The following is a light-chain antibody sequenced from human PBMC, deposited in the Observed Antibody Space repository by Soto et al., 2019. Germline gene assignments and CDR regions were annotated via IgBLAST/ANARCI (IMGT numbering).Light chain of an antibody. Sequence: QSVLTQPPSASGTPGQRVTISCSGGSSNIGTNAVNWYQQLPGTAPKLLIYNNNQRPSGVPDRFSGSKSGTSASLAISGLLSEDDADYYCAAWDDSLNGYVFGTGTKLTVL. J-gene: IGLJ1*01. CDR2: NNN. V-gene: IGLV1-44*01. CDR3: AAWDDSLNGYV. CDR1: SSNIGTNA.